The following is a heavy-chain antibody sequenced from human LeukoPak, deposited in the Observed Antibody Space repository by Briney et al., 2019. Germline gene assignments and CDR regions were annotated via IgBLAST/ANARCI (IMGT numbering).Heavy chain of an antibody. Sequence: ASVKVSCKASGYTFTGYYMHWVRQAPGQGLEWVGRINPNSGGTNYAQKFQGRVTMTRDTSISTAYMELSRLRSDDTAVYYCASSCYAPYCDFDYWGQGTLVTVSS. CDR1: GYTFTGYY. J-gene: IGHJ4*02. CDR3: ASSCYAPYCDFDY. V-gene: IGHV1-2*06. D-gene: IGHD2-2*01. CDR2: INPNSGGT.